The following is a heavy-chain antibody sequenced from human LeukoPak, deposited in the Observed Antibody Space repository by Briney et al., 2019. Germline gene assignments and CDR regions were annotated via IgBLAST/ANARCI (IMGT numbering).Heavy chain of an antibody. J-gene: IGHJ6*02. Sequence: PGGSLRLSCAASGFIFSRYGMSSVRQAPEKGLEWVSAISGDSGDTYYADSVKGRFTLSRDNSKNTLYLQMNSLRAEDTAVYYCAKGGSGGSNYYYGMDVWGQGTTVTVSS. D-gene: IGHD1-26*01. CDR3: AKGGSGGSNYYYGMDV. V-gene: IGHV3-23*01. CDR2: ISGDSGDT. CDR1: GFIFSRYG.